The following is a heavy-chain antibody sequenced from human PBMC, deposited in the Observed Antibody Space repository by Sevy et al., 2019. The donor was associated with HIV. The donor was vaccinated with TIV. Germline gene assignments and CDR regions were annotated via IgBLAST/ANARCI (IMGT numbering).Heavy chain of an antibody. J-gene: IGHJ4*02. D-gene: IGHD3-16*01. CDR1: GFTFSNYA. CDR3: AKGGDRPSAVDSLYLFDY. CDR2: TSGTGGST. Sequence: GGSLRLSCAVSGFTFSNYAMTWVRQAPGKGLEWVSATSGTGGSTYYADSVKGRFTISRDNSKNTLYLQMNSLRVEDTAVYYVAKGGDRPSAVDSLYLFDYWGQGTLVTVSS. V-gene: IGHV3-23*01.